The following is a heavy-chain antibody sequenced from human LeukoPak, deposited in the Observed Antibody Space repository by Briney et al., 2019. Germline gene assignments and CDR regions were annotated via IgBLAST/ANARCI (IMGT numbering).Heavy chain of an antibody. V-gene: IGHV3-48*04. CDR2: ISSSSSTI. J-gene: IGHJ5*02. CDR1: GFTFSSYA. D-gene: IGHD6-6*01. Sequence: QTGGSLRLSCAASGFTFSSYAMSWVRQAPGKGLEWVSYISSSSSTIYYADSVKGRFTISRDNAKNSLYLQMNSLRAEDTAVYYCARARIAASNWFDPWGQGTLVTVSS. CDR3: ARARIAASNWFDP.